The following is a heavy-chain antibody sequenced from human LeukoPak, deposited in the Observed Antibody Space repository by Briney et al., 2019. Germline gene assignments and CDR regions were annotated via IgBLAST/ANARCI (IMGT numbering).Heavy chain of an antibody. V-gene: IGHV1-2*02. Sequence: ASVKVSCKASGYTFSGYYMHWVRQAPGQGLEWMGWINPNSGGTNYAQKLQGRVTMTRDTSISTAYMELSRLRSDDTAVYYCAAPVRGVKSFDYWGQGTLVTVSS. J-gene: IGHJ4*02. CDR1: GYTFSGYY. D-gene: IGHD3-10*01. CDR3: AAPVRGVKSFDY. CDR2: INPNSGGT.